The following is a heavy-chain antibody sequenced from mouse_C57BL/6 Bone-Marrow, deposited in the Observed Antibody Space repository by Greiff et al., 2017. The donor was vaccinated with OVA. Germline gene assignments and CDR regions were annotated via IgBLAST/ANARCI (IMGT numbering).Heavy chain of an antibody. CDR1: GYSITSGYY. J-gene: IGHJ1*03. V-gene: IGHV3-6*01. D-gene: IGHD1-1*01. CDR2: ISYDGSN. CDR3: ARDRPYYGSSYWYFDV. Sequence: EVQLQQSGPGLVKPSQSLSLTCSVTGYSITSGYYWNWNRQFPGNKLEWMGYISYDGSNNYNPSLKNRISIPSDTSKNQFFLKLNSVTTEDTSTYYCARDRPYYGSSYWYFDVWGTGTTVTVSS.